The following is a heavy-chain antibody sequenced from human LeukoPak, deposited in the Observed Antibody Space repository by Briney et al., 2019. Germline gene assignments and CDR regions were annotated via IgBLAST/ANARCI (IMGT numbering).Heavy chain of an antibody. J-gene: IGHJ4*02. V-gene: IGHV3-23*01. CDR3: AKAWGGTSRNYFDS. CDR1: GFTFSNHA. Sequence: GGSLRVPCEGTGFTFSNHAMSWVRQAPGKGLEWISVISGSGASAYYADSVRGRFTISRDNSKNTLILQMSSLRAEDTAIYYCAKAWGGTSRNYFDSWGQGTLVTVSS. D-gene: IGHD1/OR15-1a*01. CDR2: ISGSGASA.